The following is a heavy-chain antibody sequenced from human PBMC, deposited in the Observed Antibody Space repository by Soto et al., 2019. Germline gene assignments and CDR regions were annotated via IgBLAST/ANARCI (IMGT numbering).Heavy chain of an antibody. CDR1: GFTFSIYA. Sequence: EVQLLESGGGLVQPGGSLRLSCEASGFTFSIYAMNWVRQAPGKGLEWVSVISGSGGRTYYADSVKGRFTMSRDNSKNTLYLQMNSLRADDTAVYYSAKEVVVESAGRSHYYYYGLDVWGQWTTVTVSS. V-gene: IGHV3-23*01. J-gene: IGHJ6*02. CDR2: ISGSGGRT. D-gene: IGHD2-2*01. CDR3: AKEVVVESAGRSHYYYYGLDV.